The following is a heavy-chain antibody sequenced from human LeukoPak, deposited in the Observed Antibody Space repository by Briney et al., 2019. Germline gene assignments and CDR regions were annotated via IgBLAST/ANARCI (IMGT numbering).Heavy chain of an antibody. CDR1: GFTVSSNY. V-gene: IGHV4-4*02. Sequence: GSLRLSCAASGFTVSSNYMSWVRQPPGKGLEWIGEIYHSGSTNYNPSLKSRVTISADKSKNQFSLKLTYVTAADTAVYYCARDRVGVRAFDYWGQGTLVTVSS. D-gene: IGHD3-10*01. J-gene: IGHJ4*02. CDR2: IYHSGST. CDR3: ARDRVGVRAFDY.